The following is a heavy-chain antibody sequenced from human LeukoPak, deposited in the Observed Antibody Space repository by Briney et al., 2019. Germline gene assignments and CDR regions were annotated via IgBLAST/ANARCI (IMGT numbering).Heavy chain of an antibody. CDR2: IYYTGSS. J-gene: IGHJ4*02. CDR3: ASSAYDFWSGYYDY. V-gene: IGHV4-30-4*01. D-gene: IGHD3-3*01. CDR1: GGSISSGVYY. Sequence: PSQTLSLTCTVSGGSISSGVYYWSWIRQPPGKGLEWIGYIYYTGSSYYNPSLKSRVTISVDTSKNQFSLKLSSVTAADTAVYYCASSAYDFWSGYYDYWGQGTLVTVSS.